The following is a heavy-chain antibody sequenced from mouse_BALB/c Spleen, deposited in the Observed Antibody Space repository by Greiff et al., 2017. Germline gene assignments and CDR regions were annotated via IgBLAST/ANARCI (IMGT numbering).Heavy chain of an antibody. J-gene: IGHJ2*01. D-gene: IGHD1-1*01. CDR2: IYPSDSYT. Sequence: QVQLQQPGAELVRPGASVKLSCKASGYTFTSYWINWVKQRPGQGLEWIGNIYPSDSYTNYNQKFKDKATLTVDKSSSTAYMQLSSPTSEDFAVYYCTPGSSYNYWGQGTTLTVSS. CDR1: GYTFTSYW. V-gene: IGHV1-69*02. CDR3: TPGSSYNY.